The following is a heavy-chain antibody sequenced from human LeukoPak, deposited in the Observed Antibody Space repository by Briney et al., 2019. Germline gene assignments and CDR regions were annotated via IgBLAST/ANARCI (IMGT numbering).Heavy chain of an antibody. Sequence: GGSLRLSCAASGFTFSSYEMNWVRQAPGKGLEWVSYITSSDSTKKNADSVKGRFTISRDNAKNSLYLQMNSRRAEDTAVYYCARIPFGGYCSGGSCYGCAFDIWGQGTMVTVSS. V-gene: IGHV3-48*03. J-gene: IGHJ3*02. D-gene: IGHD2-15*01. CDR1: GFTFSSYE. CDR2: ITSSDSTK. CDR3: ARIPFGGYCSGGSCYGCAFDI.